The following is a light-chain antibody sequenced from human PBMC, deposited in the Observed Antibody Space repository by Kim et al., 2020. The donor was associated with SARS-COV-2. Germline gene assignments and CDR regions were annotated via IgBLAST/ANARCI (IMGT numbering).Light chain of an antibody. CDR1: SSDVGDHNY. J-gene: IGLJ2*01. Sequence: INISCTGTSSDVGDHNYVSWYQQHPGKAPKLIIYAVNNRPSGVSNRFSGSKSGNTASLTISGLQAEDEADYYCSSYTRSSTLYVLFGGGTQLTVL. CDR3: SSYTRSSTLYVL. CDR2: AVN. V-gene: IGLV2-14*03.